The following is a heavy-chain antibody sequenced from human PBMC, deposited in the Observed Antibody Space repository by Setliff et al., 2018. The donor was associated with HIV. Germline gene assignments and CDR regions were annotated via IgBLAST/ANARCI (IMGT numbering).Heavy chain of an antibody. Sequence: ASVKVSCKASGYTFTTYGISWVRQAPGHGLEWMGWISPYIGHANYAQNFQGRVTMTIDTSTSTAYMELRSLRSDDTAVYFCARLGSGWSDSYYYAMDVWGQGTTVTVSS. CDR3: ARLGSGWSDSYYYAMDV. CDR2: ISPYIGHA. D-gene: IGHD6-19*01. J-gene: IGHJ6*02. CDR1: GYTFTTYG. V-gene: IGHV1-18*01.